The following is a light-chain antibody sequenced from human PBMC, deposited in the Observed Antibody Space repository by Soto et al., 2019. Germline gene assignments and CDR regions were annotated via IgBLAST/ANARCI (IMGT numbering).Light chain of an antibody. CDR2: EIS. Sequence: QSALTQPSSASGSPGQSVTISCTGTSSDIGTYNYVSWYQQHPGKAPKLIIYEISKRPSGVPDRFSGSKSGNTASLTVSGLQAEDEADYYCSSYAGSTHLVFGGGTKLTVL. J-gene: IGLJ2*01. CDR3: SSYAGSTHLV. V-gene: IGLV2-8*01. CDR1: SSDIGTYNY.